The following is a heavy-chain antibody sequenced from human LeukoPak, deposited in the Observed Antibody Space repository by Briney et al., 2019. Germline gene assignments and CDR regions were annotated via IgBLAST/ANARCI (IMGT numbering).Heavy chain of an antibody. CDR2: IKSNGRTT. D-gene: IGHD5-24*01. CDR1: VFTFSNYW. CDR3: ARDGRLDGYNGIVDN. J-gene: IGHJ4*02. Sequence: GGSLRLCCAASVFTFSNYWMHLVRQAPGKGLGWVSSIKSNGRTTSYADSVKGRFTISRDNAKNTLYLQMNSLRVEDTAVYYCARDGRLDGYNGIVDNWGQGTLVTDSS. V-gene: IGHV3-74*01.